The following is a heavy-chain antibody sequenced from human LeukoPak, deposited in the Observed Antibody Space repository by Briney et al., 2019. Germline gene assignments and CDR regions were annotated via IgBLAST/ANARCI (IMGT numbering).Heavy chain of an antibody. CDR1: GGSISSGGYY. V-gene: IGHV4-30-2*01. CDR3: AKDERNWNYNLASQTYD. CDR2: IYHSGST. Sequence: SETLSLTCTVSGGSISSGGYYWSWIRQPPGKGLEWIGYIYHSGSTYYNPSPKSRVTISVDRSKNQFSLKLSSVTAADTAVYYCAKDERNWNYNLASQTYDWGQGTLVTVSS. J-gene: IGHJ4*02. D-gene: IGHD1-7*01.